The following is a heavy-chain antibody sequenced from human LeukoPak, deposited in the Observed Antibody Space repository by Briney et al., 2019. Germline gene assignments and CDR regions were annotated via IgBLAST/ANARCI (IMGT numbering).Heavy chain of an antibody. CDR3: ARGHDSSGYYYYYYYMDV. D-gene: IGHD3-22*01. Sequence: SETLSLTCTVSGGSISSYYWNWIRQPPGKGLEWIGEINQSGSTNYNPSLKSRVTLSVDTSTNQFSLKLSSVTAADTAVYYCARGHDSSGYYYYYYYMDVWGKGTTVTVSS. J-gene: IGHJ6*03. V-gene: IGHV4-34*01. CDR1: GGSISSYY. CDR2: INQSGST.